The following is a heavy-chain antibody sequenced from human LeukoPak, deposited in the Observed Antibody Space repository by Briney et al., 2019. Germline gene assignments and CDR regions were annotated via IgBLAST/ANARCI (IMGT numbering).Heavy chain of an antibody. D-gene: IGHD2-8*01. CDR2: INHSGYT. Sequence: PSETPSLTCAVYGGSFSGYYWNWIRQPPGRGLEWIGEINHSGYTNYNPSLKSRVTISVDTSKNQFSLKVSSVTAADTAVYYCARGRAGSGLMINWGQGTLVTVSS. J-gene: IGHJ4*02. CDR1: GGSFSGYY. V-gene: IGHV4-34*01. CDR3: ARGRAGSGLMIN.